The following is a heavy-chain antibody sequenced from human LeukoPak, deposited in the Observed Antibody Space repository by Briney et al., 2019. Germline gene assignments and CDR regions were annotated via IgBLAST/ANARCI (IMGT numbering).Heavy chain of an antibody. V-gene: IGHV4-30-4*01. Sequence: SETLSLTCTVSGGSITSGDYYWSWIRQSPGNGLEWLGYIYYSGRTYYNPSLKSRVTISVDTSKNQFSLNLTYVTAADTAVYYCAREAVLDYYGSGREPYSDYWGQGALVTVSS. CDR3: AREAVLDYYGSGREPYSDY. CDR2: IYYSGRT. D-gene: IGHD3-10*01. J-gene: IGHJ4*02. CDR1: GGSITSGDYY.